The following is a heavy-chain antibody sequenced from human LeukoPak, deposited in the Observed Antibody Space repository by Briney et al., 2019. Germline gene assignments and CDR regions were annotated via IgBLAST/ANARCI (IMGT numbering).Heavy chain of an antibody. V-gene: IGHV3-9*01. Sequence: LAGGSLRLSCAASGFTVSSNYMSWVRQAPGKGLEWVSGISWNSGSIGYADSVKGRFTISRDNAKNSLYLQMNSLRAEDTALYYCAKVLYSSSWYDAFDIWGQGTMVTVSS. J-gene: IGHJ3*02. CDR2: ISWNSGSI. CDR3: AKVLYSSSWYDAFDI. CDR1: GFTVSSNY. D-gene: IGHD6-13*01.